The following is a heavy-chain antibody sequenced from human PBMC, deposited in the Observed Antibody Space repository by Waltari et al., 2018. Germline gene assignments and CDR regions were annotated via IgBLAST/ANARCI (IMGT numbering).Heavy chain of an antibody. CDR1: GVSISASNW. V-gene: IGHV4-4*02. J-gene: IGHJ4*02. CDR2: VFYSGRT. CDR3: ANINRAVLGAYNY. Sequence: QVHLEESGPRLVKPSGTLSLTCAVSGVSISASNWWTWVRQPPGKGLEYIGEVFYSGRTQYDPSLKNRVTRSVDKSRNNFSLHLTSVTAADTAVYFCANINRAVLGAYNYWGQGILVSVSS. D-gene: IGHD2-21*01.